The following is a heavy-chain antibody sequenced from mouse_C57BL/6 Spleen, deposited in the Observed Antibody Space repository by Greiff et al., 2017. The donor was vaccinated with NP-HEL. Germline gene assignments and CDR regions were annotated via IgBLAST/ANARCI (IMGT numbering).Heavy chain of an antibody. J-gene: IGHJ1*03. CDR2: IDPENGDT. V-gene: IGHV14-4*01. Sequence: VHVKQSGAELVRPGASVKLSCTASGFNIKDDYMHWVKQRPEQGLEWIGWIDPENGDTEYASKFQGKATITADTSSNTAYLQLSSLTSEDTAVYYCTTGTRDVLYWYFDVWGTGTTVTVSS. D-gene: IGHD3-3*01. CDR3: TTGTRDVLYWYFDV. CDR1: GFNIKDDY.